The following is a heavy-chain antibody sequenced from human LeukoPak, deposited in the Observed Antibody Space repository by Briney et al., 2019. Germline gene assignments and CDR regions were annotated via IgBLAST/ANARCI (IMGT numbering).Heavy chain of an antibody. V-gene: IGHV4-39*01. CDR3: ARIRITIFGVVIIERENWFDP. J-gene: IGHJ5*02. CDR1: GGSISSSSYY. CDR2: IYYSGST. D-gene: IGHD3-3*01. Sequence: PSETLSLTCTVSGGSISSSSYYWGWIRQPPGKGLEWIGSIYYSGSTYYNPSLKSRVTISVDTSKNQFSLKLSSVTAADTAVYYCARIRITIFGVVIIERENWFDPWGQGTLVTVTS.